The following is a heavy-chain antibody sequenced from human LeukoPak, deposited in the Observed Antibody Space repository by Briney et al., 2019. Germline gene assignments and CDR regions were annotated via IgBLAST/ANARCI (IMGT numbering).Heavy chain of an antibody. Sequence: SETLSLTCAVYGGSFSGYYWSWIRQPPGKGLEWIGEINHSGSTNYNPSLKSRVTISVDTSKNQFSLKLSSVTAADTAVYYCASPYNFDYWGQGTLVTVSS. CDR3: ASPYNFDY. CDR2: INHSGST. CDR1: GGSFSGYY. D-gene: IGHD5-24*01. V-gene: IGHV4-34*01. J-gene: IGHJ4*02.